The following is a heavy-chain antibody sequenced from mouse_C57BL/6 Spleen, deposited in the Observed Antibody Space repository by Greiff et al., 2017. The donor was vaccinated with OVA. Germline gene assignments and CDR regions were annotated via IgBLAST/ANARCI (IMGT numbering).Heavy chain of an antibody. CDR1: GFTFSDYY. CDR3: AREDDGYYFDY. CDR2: INYDGSST. J-gene: IGHJ2*01. Sequence: EVQVVESEGGLVQPGSSMKLSCTASGFTFSDYYMAWVRQVPEKGLEWVANINYDGSSTYYLDSLKSRFIISRDNAKNILYLQMSSLKSEDTATDYCAREDDGYYFDYWGQGTTLTVSS. V-gene: IGHV5-16*01. D-gene: IGHD2-3*01.